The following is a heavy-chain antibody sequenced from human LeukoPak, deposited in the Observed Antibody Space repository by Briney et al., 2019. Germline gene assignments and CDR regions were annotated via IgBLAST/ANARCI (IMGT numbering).Heavy chain of an antibody. CDR1: GFTFSSYE. J-gene: IGHJ5*02. V-gene: IGHV3-21*01. CDR3: ARGQILLWFGESQNWFDP. CDR2: ISSSSSYI. D-gene: IGHD3-10*01. Sequence: GGSLRLSCAASGFTFSSYEMNWVRQAPGKGLEWVSSISSSSSYIYYADSVKGRFTISRDNAKNSLYLQMNSLRAEDTAVYYCARGQILLWFGESQNWFDPWGQGTLVTVSS.